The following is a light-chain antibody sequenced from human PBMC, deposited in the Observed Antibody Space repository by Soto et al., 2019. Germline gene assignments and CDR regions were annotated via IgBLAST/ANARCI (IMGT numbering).Light chain of an antibody. J-gene: IGKJ5*01. CDR3: QQYNNWPPIT. Sequence: EIVMPQSPATLSVSPGERATLSCRASQSVSSNLAWYQQKPGQGPRLLIYDASTRATGIPARFGGGGSGTEFTLTIRSLQSEDFAVYYCQQYNNWPPITFGQGTRREIK. CDR1: QSVSSN. CDR2: DAS. V-gene: IGKV3-15*01.